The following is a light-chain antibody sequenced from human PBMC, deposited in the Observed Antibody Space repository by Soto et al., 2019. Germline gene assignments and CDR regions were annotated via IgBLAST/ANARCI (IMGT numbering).Light chain of an antibody. Sequence: DIQMTQSPSSLSASVGDRVTITCRASQTISTYLNWYQHKPGTAPKLLIYAASSLHSGVPSRFSGSGSGTDFTLTISSLQPEDYATYSCQQSFSTPLTFGGGTRVEIK. V-gene: IGKV1-39*01. CDR3: QQSFSTPLT. CDR2: AAS. CDR1: QTISTY. J-gene: IGKJ4*01.